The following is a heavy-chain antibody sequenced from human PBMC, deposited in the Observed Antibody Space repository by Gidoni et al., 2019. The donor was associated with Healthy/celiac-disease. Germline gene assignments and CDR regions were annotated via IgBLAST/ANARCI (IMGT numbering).Heavy chain of an antibody. CDR1: GFPFSSYA. V-gene: IGHV3-23*01. CDR3: ATFWGYYYDSSGYLPYFDL. J-gene: IGHJ2*01. Sequence: EVQLLESGGGLVQPGGSLRLSCAASGFPFSSYAMSWVRQAPGKGLECVSAISGSGGSTYYADSVKGRFTISRDNSKNTLYLQMNSLRAEDTAVYYCATFWGYYYDSSGYLPYFDLWGRGTLVTVSS. CDR2: ISGSGGST. D-gene: IGHD3-22*01.